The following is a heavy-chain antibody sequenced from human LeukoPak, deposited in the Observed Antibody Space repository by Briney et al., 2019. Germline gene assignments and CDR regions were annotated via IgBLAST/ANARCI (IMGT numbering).Heavy chain of an antibody. CDR3: ARDRDDFWTYYMDV. D-gene: IGHD3-3*01. J-gene: IGHJ6*03. Sequence: PSETLSLTCTVSGGSISSGSDYWSWIRQPAGKGLEWIGRIYTTGSTNYNPSLKSRVTISLDTSKNQFSLKLRSVTAADTAVYYCARDRDDFWTYYMDVWGKGTTDTVSS. CDR2: IYTTGST. V-gene: IGHV4-61*02. CDR1: GGSISSGSDY.